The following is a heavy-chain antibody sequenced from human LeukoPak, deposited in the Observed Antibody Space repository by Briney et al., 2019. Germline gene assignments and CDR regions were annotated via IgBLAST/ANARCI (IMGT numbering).Heavy chain of an antibody. Sequence: GGSLRLSCAASGFTFSSYWMLWVRQAPGKGLVGVSRIEREGRSTSYEDLVRGRFTISRDNAKNTLYLQMNSLRAEDTAVYYCAREHRHEGATVDSWGQGTLVTVSS. D-gene: IGHD1-26*01. CDR2: IEREGRST. CDR3: AREHRHEGATVDS. CDR1: GFTFSSYW. J-gene: IGHJ4*02. V-gene: IGHV3-74*01.